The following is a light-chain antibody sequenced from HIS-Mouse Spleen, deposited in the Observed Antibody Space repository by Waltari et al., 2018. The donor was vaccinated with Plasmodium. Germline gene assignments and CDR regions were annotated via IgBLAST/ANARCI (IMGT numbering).Light chain of an antibody. CDR3: LLSYSGAWV. V-gene: IGLV7-46*01. J-gene: IGLJ3*02. Sequence: QAVVTQEPSLTVSPGEPVTPTCGPSTDADTRGHYPYWFQQKPGQAPRTLIYDTSNKHSWTPARFSGSLLGGKAALTLSGAQPEDEAEYYCLLSYSGAWVFGGGTKLTVL. CDR1: TDADTRGHY. CDR2: DTS.